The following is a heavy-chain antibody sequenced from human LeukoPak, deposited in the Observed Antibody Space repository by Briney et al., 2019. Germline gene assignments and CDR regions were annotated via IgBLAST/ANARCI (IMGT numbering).Heavy chain of an antibody. D-gene: IGHD2-15*01. CDR1: GFTFSSYW. V-gene: IGHV3-7*01. CDR3: ARDIVVVVAPYQYRWFDP. CDR2: IKQDGSEK. Sequence: PGGSLRLSCAASGFTFSSYWMSWVRQAPGKGLEWVANIKQDGSEKYYVDSVKGRFTISRDNAKNSLYLQMNSLRAEDTAVYYCARDIVVVVAPYQYRWFDPWGQGTLVTVSS. J-gene: IGHJ5*02.